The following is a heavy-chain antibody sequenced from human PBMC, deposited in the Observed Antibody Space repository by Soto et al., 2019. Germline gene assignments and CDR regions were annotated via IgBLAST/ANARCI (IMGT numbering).Heavy chain of an antibody. J-gene: IGHJ4*02. V-gene: IGHV4-59*08. CDR1: GGSITRYY. D-gene: IGHD1-26*01. CDR2: IYYSGST. CDR3: ARRYGGDLDY. Sequence: QVQLQESVPGLVKPSETLSLTCTVSGGSITRYYWSWIRQPPGKGLELIGYIYYSGSTNYNPSLKGRVTISVDTSKAQFSLRLSSVTAADTAVNYCARRYGGDLDYWGQGTLVTVSS.